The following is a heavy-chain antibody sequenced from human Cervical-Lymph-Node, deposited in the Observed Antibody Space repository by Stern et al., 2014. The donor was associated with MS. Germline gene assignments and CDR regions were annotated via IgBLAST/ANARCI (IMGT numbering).Heavy chain of an antibody. CDR1: GYTFTRNA. CDR3: ARVKPAAILDY. CDR2: INPNSGNT. D-gene: IGHD2-2*01. V-gene: IGHV7-4-1*02. Sequence: VQLVQSGSELKKPGASVKVSCKASGYTFTRNAVNWVRQAPGQRLEWMGWINPNSGNTTYARALTGCFVFSLDSSGSTAYLQISIHKAEDTAIYYCARVKPAAILDYWGQGTLVTVSS. J-gene: IGHJ4*02.